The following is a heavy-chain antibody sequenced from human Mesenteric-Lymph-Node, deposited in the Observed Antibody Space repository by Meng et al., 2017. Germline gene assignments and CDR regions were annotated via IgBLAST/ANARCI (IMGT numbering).Heavy chain of an antibody. J-gene: IGHJ5*02. V-gene: IGHV1-3*01. Sequence: QVQLVQSGAELKKPGASVKVSCKASGYTFTSYGIHWVRQAPGQGLEWMGWINVGNDKKKYSQKFQGRVTITRDTSASTAYMEVSSLRSEDTAVCYCARDRPYFDSNWFDPWGQGTLVTVSS. D-gene: IGHD3-9*01. CDR1: GYTFTSYG. CDR3: ARDRPYFDSNWFDP. CDR2: INVGNDKK.